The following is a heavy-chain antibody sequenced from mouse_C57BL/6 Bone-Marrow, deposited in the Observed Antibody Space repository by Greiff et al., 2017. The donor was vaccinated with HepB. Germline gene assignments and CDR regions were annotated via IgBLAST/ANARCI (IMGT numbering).Heavy chain of an antibody. CDR2: IFPGSGST. D-gene: IGHD1-1*01. Sequence: QVQLQQSGAELMKPGASVKLSCKAPGYTFTGYWIEWVKQRPGHGLEWIGEIFPGSGSTNYNEKFKGKATVTADTTSNTAYMQLSSLTTKDSAIYYCARNYYGSSYENYFDYWGQGTTLTVSS. CDR3: ARNYYGSSYENYFDY. J-gene: IGHJ2*01. V-gene: IGHV1-9*01. CDR1: GYTFTGYW.